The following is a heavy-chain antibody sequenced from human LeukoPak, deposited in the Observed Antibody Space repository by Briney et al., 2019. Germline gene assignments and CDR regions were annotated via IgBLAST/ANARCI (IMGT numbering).Heavy chain of an antibody. J-gene: IGHJ2*01. Sequence: PSETLSLTCTVSGGSISSYYWSWIRQPAGKGLEWIGRIYTSGSTNYNPSLKSRVTMSVDTSKNQFSLELSSVTAADTAVYYCARSVIGRSGYLSLGYFDLWGRGTLVTVSS. D-gene: IGHD3-22*01. CDR1: GGSISSYY. V-gene: IGHV4-4*07. CDR3: ARSVIGRSGYLSLGYFDL. CDR2: IYTSGST.